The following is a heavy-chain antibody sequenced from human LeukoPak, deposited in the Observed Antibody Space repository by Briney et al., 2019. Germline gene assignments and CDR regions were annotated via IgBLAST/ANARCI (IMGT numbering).Heavy chain of an antibody. CDR2: IKSKPNNYAT. Sequence: GGSLRLSCVGSGFTFSGSGIHWVRQPPGKGREWVGRIKSKPNNYATAYGASVRGRFIISRDDSKTTAYLQMNSLKTEDTAVYYCTRMGHSGYESLYYYYGMDVWGQGTTVTVSS. V-gene: IGHV3-73*01. CDR1: GFTFSGSG. CDR3: TRMGHSGYESLYYYYGMDV. J-gene: IGHJ6*02. D-gene: IGHD5-12*01.